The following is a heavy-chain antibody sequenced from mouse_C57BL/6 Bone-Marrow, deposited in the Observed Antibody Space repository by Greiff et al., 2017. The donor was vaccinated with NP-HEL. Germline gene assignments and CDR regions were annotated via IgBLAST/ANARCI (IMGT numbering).Heavy chain of an antibody. J-gene: IGHJ1*03. V-gene: IGHV1-72*01. D-gene: IGHD2-4*01. CDR3: ARTGLRRRFYWYFDV. CDR2: IDPNSGGT. CDR1: GYTFTSYW. Sequence: VQLHQPGAELVKPGASVKLSCKASGYTFTSYWMHWVKQRPGRGLEWIGRIDPNSGGTKYNEKFKSKATLTVDKPSSTAYMQLSSLTSEDSAVYYCARTGLRRRFYWYFDVWGTGTTVTVSS.